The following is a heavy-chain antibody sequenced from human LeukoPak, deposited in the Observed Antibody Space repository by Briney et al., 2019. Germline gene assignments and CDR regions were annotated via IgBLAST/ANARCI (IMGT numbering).Heavy chain of an antibody. CDR2: INWNSGST. D-gene: IGHD2-21*02. Sequence: GGSLRLSCAVSGFTFDDYGMSWVRQAPGKGLEWVSGINWNSGSTGYADSVKGRFTISRDNAKKSVYLKMNSLRGEDTALYYCARDYCGGVCYPFDYWGQGTLVTVSS. V-gene: IGHV3-20*04. CDR3: ARDYCGGVCYPFDY. J-gene: IGHJ4*02. CDR1: GFTFDDYG.